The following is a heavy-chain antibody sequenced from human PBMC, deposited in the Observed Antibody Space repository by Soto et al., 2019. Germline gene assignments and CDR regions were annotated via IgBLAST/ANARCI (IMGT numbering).Heavy chain of an antibody. D-gene: IGHD1-1*01. CDR2: VYWDDDT. CDR1: GLSLSTIEVG. V-gene: IGHV2-5*02. CDR3: AHRLTSGTFDY. Sequence: QITLKESGPTLVKPTQTLTLTCSVSGLSLSTIEVGVGWIRQPPGKAPEWLALVYWDDDTRYNPSLRSRLTITKDTFKNQVVLTMTNMDPVDTCTYYCAHRLTSGTFDYWGQGTLVTVSS. J-gene: IGHJ4*02.